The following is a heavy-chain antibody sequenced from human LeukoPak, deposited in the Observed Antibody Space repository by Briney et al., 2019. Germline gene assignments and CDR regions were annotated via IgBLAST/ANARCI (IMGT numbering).Heavy chain of an antibody. CDR2: IYYSGNT. CDR1: GFTVSSNS. V-gene: IGHV4-39*01. Sequence: GSLRLSCTVSGFTVSSNSMSWVRQAPGKGLEWIGSIYYSGNTYYNASLKSQVSISIDTSKNQFSLKVTSVTAADTAVYYCARQTGSGLFILPGGQGTLVTVSS. D-gene: IGHD3/OR15-3a*01. CDR3: ARQTGSGLFILP. J-gene: IGHJ4*02.